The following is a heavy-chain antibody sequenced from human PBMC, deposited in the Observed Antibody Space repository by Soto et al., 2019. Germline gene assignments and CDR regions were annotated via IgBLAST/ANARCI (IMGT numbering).Heavy chain of an antibody. V-gene: IGHV3-48*01. CDR1: GFTFSSYS. D-gene: IGHD3-3*01. Sequence: GGFLRLSCAASGFTFSSYSMNWVRQAPGKGLEWVSYISSSSSTIYYADSVKGRFTISRDNAKNSLYLQMNSLRAEDTAVYYCARTATFTIFGVVTSYAFDIWGQGTMVTVSS. J-gene: IGHJ3*02. CDR3: ARTATFTIFGVVTSYAFDI. CDR2: ISSSSSTI.